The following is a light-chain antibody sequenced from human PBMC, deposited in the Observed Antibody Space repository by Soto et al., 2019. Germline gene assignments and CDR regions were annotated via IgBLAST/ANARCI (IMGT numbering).Light chain of an antibody. CDR3: QQSYSTP. J-gene: IGKJ1*01. Sequence: IHMTQSPSSLSASLGYRFTITCRASQSISSYLNWYQQKPGKAPKLLIYAASSLQSGVPSRFSGSGSGTDFTLTISSLQPEDFATYYCQQSYSTPFGQGTKVDIK. V-gene: IGKV1-39*01. CDR1: QSISSY. CDR2: AAS.